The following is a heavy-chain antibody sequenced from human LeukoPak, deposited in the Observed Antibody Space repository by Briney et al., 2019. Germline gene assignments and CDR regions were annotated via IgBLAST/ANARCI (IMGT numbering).Heavy chain of an antibody. J-gene: IGHJ4*02. CDR1: GFTFSSYS. V-gene: IGHV3-21*01. CDR2: ISSSSSYI. CDR3: ARGQASDFDY. Sequence: PGGSLRLSCAASGFTFSSYSMNWVRQAPGKGLEWVSSISSSSSYIYYADSVKGRFTISKDNAKNSLYLQMNSLRAEDTAVYYCARGQASDFDYWGQGTLVTVSS.